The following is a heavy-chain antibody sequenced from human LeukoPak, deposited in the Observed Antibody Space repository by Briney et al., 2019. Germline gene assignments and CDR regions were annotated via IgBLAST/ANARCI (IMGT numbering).Heavy chain of an antibody. V-gene: IGHV3-21*01. J-gene: IGHJ4*02. Sequence: GGSLRLSCAASGFTFSSHSMNWVRQAPGKGLEWVSSISSSSSYIYYADSVKGRFTISRDNAKNSLYLQMNSLRAEDTAVYYCARSTVTTGLAFDCWGQGTLVTVSS. CDR3: ARSTVTTGLAFDC. CDR1: GFTFSSHS. D-gene: IGHD4-11*01. CDR2: ISSSSSYI.